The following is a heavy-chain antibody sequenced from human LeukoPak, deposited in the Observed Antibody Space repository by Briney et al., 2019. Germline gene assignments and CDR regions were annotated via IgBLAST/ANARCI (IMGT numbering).Heavy chain of an antibody. Sequence: SVKVSCKASGGTFSSYAISWVRQAPGQGLEWMGGIIPIFGTANYAQKFQGRVPTTADESTSTAYMELSSLRSEDTAVYYCARGIDIVVVRKIDYTFDYWGQGTLVTVSS. CDR3: ARGIDIVVVRKIDYTFDY. D-gene: IGHD2-2*01. CDR2: IIPIFGTA. V-gene: IGHV1-69*13. CDR1: GGTFSSYA. J-gene: IGHJ4*02.